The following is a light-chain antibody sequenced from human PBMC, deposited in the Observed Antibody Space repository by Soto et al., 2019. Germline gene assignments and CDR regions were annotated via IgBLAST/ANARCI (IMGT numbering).Light chain of an antibody. CDR1: SSDVGGYNS. Sequence: TQPASVSGSPGQSITISCTGTSSDVGGYNSVSWYQQHPGKAPKLMIYEVSHRPSGVSNRFSGSKSANTASLTISGLQAEDEADYYCSSFTTSTTYVFGTGTKVTVL. CDR3: SSFTTSTTYV. CDR2: EVS. J-gene: IGLJ1*01. V-gene: IGLV2-14*01.